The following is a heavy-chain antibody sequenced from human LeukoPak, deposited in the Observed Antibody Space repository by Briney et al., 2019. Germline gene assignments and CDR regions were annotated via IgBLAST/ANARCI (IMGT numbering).Heavy chain of an antibody. Sequence: GGSLRLSCAASGFTFRDYYMSWIRQAPGKGVEWVSYISRSGSTIYYADSVKGRFTISRDNAKNSLYLQMNSLRAEDTAVYYCARDHCSSTSCYERRFDYWGQGTLVTVSS. D-gene: IGHD2-2*01. CDR2: ISRSGSTI. J-gene: IGHJ4*02. CDR3: ARDHCSSTSCYERRFDY. V-gene: IGHV3-11*04. CDR1: GFTFRDYY.